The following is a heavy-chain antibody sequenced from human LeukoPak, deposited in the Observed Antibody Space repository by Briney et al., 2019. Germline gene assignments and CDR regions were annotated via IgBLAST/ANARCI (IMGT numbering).Heavy chain of an antibody. V-gene: IGHV6-1*01. CDR1: GDSVSSNSAA. CDR3: ARVRGEYSCSWYSNLGMDV. Sequence: SQTLSLTCAISGDSVSSNSAAWNWIRQSPSRGLEWLGRTYYRSKWYNDYAVSVKSRITINPDTSKNQFSLQLNSVTPEDTAVYYCARVRGEYSCSWYSNLGMDVWGQGTTVTVSS. J-gene: IGHJ6*02. D-gene: IGHD6-13*01. CDR2: TYYRSKWYN.